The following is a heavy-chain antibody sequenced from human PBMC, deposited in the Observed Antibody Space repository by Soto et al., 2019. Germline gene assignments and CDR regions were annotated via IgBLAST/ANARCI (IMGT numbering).Heavy chain of an antibody. CDR3: SVYFDDLQEASF. J-gene: IGHJ1*01. CDR1: GYTFTRYS. D-gene: IGHD2-8*01. Sequence: QVQLVQSGAEVKKPGASVKVSCRASGYTFTRYSVHWVRQAPGQGLEWMGWINPNTGGTRFAPKFEGRVTSTTDPPVRTVYMEVRSLRSDDTAVFYCSVYFDDLQEASFWGQGTLVTVTS. CDR2: INPNTGGT. V-gene: IGHV1-2*02.